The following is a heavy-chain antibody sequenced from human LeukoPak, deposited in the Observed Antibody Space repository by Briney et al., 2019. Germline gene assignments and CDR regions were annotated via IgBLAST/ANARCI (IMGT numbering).Heavy chain of an antibody. D-gene: IGHD3-10*01. V-gene: IGHV3-64*01. CDR2: ISTNGVGT. Sequence: GGSLRLSCAASGFTFSSYAMHWVRQAPGKGLEYVSAISTNGVGTYYANSVKGRFTISSDNSKNTLYLQMGSLRPEDMAVYYCARYTSGSCYDYWGRGTLVTVSS. CDR1: GFTFSSYA. CDR3: ARYTSGSCYDY. J-gene: IGHJ4*02.